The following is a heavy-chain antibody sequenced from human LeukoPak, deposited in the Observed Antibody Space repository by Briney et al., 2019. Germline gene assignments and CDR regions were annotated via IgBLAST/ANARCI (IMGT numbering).Heavy chain of an antibody. V-gene: IGHV4-59*05. D-gene: IGHD3-3*01. Sequence: SETLSLTCTVSGGSISSYYWSWIRQPPGKGLEWIGSIYYSGGTYYNPSLRSRVTISVDTSKNQFSLKLSSVTAADTAVYYCARATLHSYDFWSAQGDWFDPWGQGTLVTVSS. CDR2: IYYSGGT. CDR1: GGSISSYY. J-gene: IGHJ5*02. CDR3: ARATLHSYDFWSAQGDWFDP.